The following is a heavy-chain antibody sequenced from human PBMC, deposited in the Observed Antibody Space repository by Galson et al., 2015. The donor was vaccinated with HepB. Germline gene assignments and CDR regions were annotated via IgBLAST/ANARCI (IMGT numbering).Heavy chain of an antibody. Sequence: SVKVSCKASGYTFTNYYMHWVRQAPGQGLEWMGIINPSGAGTSYAQKFQGRVTMTRDTSTSTVYMELSSLRYEDTAVYYCARLSRRSGIAFDIWGQGTMVTVSS. D-gene: IGHD1-14*01. CDR3: ARLSRRSGIAFDI. V-gene: IGHV1-46*03. J-gene: IGHJ3*02. CDR1: GYTFTNYY. CDR2: INPSGAGT.